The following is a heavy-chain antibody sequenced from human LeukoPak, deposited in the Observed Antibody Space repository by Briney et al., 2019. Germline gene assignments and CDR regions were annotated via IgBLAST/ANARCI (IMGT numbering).Heavy chain of an antibody. J-gene: IGHJ5*01. Sequence: PGGSLRLSCAASGFTFSSYIMNWVRQAPGKGLEWISYIHSSSSSTYYADSVKGRFTISRDNSNNTLYLQMYSLRAEDTALYYCAKSPGTAAGYWFDSWGQGDLVTVSS. CDR2: IHSSSSST. D-gene: IGHD6-13*01. V-gene: IGHV3-48*04. CDR3: AKSPGTAAGYWFDS. CDR1: GFTFSSYI.